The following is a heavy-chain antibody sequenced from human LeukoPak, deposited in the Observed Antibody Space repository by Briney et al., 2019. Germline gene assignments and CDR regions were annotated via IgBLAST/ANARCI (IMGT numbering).Heavy chain of an antibody. CDR3: ARGETSSYDY. V-gene: IGHV3-23*01. Sequence: GGSLRLSCAASGFTFSSYCMSWVRQAPGKGLEWVSGIGISGGSTYYADSVRGRFTISRDNSKNTVYLQMNSLRAEDTAVYYCARGETSSYDYWGQGTLVTVSS. CDR2: IGISGGST. J-gene: IGHJ4*02. D-gene: IGHD2-2*01. CDR1: GFTFSSYC.